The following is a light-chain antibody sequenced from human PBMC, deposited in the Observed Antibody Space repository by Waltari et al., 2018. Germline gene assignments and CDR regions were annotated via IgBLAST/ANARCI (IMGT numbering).Light chain of an antibody. J-gene: IGLJ1*01. CDR1: SSDVGGYNT. V-gene: IGLV2-14*01. CDR2: DVS. Sequence: QSALTQPASVSGSPGQSITISCTGTSSDVGGYNTVSWYQQHPGKAPKPMMYDVSKRPSGVSNRFSGSKSGNTASLTISGLQAEDEADYYCSSYTSSSTYVFGTGTKVTVL. CDR3: SSYTSSSTYV.